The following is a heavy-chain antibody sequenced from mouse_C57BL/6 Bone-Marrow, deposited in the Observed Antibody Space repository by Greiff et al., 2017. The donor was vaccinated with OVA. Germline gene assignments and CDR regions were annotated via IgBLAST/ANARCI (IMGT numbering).Heavy chain of an antibody. J-gene: IGHJ3*01. Sequence: VQLQQSGAELVRPGASVKLSCTASGFNIKDDYMHWVKQRPEQGLEWIGWIDPENGDTEYASKFQGKATITADTSSNTAYLQLSSLTSEDTAVYYGTPYYYGSRRAWFAYWGQGTLVTVSA. D-gene: IGHD1-1*01. CDR2: IDPENGDT. V-gene: IGHV14-4*01. CDR1: GFNIKDDY. CDR3: TPYYYGSRRAWFAY.